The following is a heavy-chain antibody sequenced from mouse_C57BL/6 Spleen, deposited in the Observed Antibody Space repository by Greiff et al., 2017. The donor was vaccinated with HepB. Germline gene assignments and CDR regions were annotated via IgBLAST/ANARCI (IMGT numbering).Heavy chain of an antibody. Sequence: VQLQQSGPELVKPGASVKISCKASGYTFTDYYMNWVKQSHGKSLEWIGDINPNNGGTSYNQKFKGKATLTVDKSSSTAYMELRSLTSEDSAVYYCARSGQLRPWFFDVWGTGTTVTVSS. D-gene: IGHD3-2*02. CDR2: INPNNGGT. V-gene: IGHV1-26*01. CDR1: GYTFTDYY. CDR3: ARSGQLRPWFFDV. J-gene: IGHJ1*03.